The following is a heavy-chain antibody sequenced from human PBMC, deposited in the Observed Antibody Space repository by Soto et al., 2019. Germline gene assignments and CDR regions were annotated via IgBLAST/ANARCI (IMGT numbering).Heavy chain of an antibody. D-gene: IGHD3-16*01. J-gene: IGHJ4*02. CDR1: GGSFSGYY. Sequence: SETLSLTCTVSGGSFSGYYWSWIRQPPGKGLEWIGEINHSGSTNYNPSLKSRVTISVDTSKNQFSLKLSSVTAADTAVYYCARLTITFGGRDYWGQGTLVTVSS. CDR3: ARLTITFGGRDY. CDR2: INHSGST. V-gene: IGHV4-34*01.